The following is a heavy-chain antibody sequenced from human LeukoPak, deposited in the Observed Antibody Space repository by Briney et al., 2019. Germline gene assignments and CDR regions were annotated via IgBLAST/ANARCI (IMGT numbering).Heavy chain of an antibody. CDR1: GYPFTGYY. Sequence: ASVKVSFKASGYPFTGYYMHWVRPAPGQGLEWMGWINPNSGGTKYSQKFQGRVTMTRDTSISTAYMELSRLRSDDTAVYYCARVLHPSGYNDYWGQGTLVTVSS. CDR2: INPNSGGT. CDR3: ARVLHPSGYNDY. J-gene: IGHJ4*02. V-gene: IGHV1-2*02. D-gene: IGHD3-3*01.